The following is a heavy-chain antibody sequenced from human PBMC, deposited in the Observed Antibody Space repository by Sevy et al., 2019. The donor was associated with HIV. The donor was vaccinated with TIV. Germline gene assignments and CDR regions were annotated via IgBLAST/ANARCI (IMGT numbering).Heavy chain of an antibody. V-gene: IGHV3-72*01. J-gene: IGHJ6*03. CDR2: IRNRPNDYTT. CDR1: GFVFSDHY. D-gene: IGHD2-21*01. CDR3: VRGPNCGFGGCRQISPYCLDV. Sequence: GGSLRLSCAASGFVFSDHYVDWVRQAPGKGLEWVGRIRNRPNDYTTEYAASVEGIFTISRDDSRHSLDLQMNSLKTEDSAVYYCVRGPNCGFGGCRQISPYCLDVWCMGATVTVSS.